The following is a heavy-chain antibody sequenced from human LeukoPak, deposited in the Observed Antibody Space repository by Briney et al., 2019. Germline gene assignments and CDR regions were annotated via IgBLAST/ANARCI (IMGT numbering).Heavy chain of an antibody. CDR1: GYTFAGYY. Sequence: ASVKVSCKASGYTFAGYYMHWVRQAPGQGLEWMGWINPNSGGTNYAQKFQGWVTMTRDTSISTAYMELGRLRSDDTAVYYCARDLVRAKTSVQLWGAVGYWGQGILVTVSS. CDR3: ARDLVRAKTSVQLWGAVGY. V-gene: IGHV1-2*04. CDR2: INPNSGGT. D-gene: IGHD5-18*01. J-gene: IGHJ4*02.